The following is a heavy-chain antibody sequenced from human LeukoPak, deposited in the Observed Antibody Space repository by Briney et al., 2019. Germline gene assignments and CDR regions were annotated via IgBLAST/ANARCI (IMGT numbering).Heavy chain of an antibody. J-gene: IGHJ4*02. V-gene: IGHV1-2*02. D-gene: IGHD1-1*01. CDR3: ARDDNFQFDY. CDR1: GYTFTAYY. Sequence: AGGSLRLSCAASGYTFTAYYMHWVRQAPGQGLEWMGWINPNTGGTNYAPKFQGRVTMTRDTSISTAYMVLSSLTFDDTAVYYCARDDNFQFDYWGQGTLATVSS. CDR2: INPNTGGT.